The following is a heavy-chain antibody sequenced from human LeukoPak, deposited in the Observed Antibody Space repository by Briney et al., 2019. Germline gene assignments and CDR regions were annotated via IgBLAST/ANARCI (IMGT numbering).Heavy chain of an antibody. CDR1: GFTFSDYN. CDR3: ARGYYYDSSGYLFDY. V-gene: IGHV3-53*04. Sequence: GGSLRLSCAASGFTFSDYNMSWVRQAPGKGLEWVSVIYSGGSTYYADSVKGRFTISRHNSKNTLYLQMNSLRAEDTAVYYCARGYYYDSSGYLFDYWGQGTLVTVSS. J-gene: IGHJ4*02. D-gene: IGHD3-22*01. CDR2: IYSGGST.